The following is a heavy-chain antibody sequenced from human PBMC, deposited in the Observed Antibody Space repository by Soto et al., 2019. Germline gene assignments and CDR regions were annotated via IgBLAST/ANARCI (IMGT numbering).Heavy chain of an antibody. CDR2: INHSGST. CDR3: VRGGYSSSSDWFDP. CDR1: GGYFRGYY. J-gene: IGHJ5*02. V-gene: IGHV4-34*01. Sequence: SETLSHTCAVYGGYFRGYYWSWIRQPPGKGLEWIGEINHSGSTNYNPSLKSRVTISVDTSKNQFSLKLSSVTAADTAVYYCVRGGYSSSSDWFDPWGQGTLVTVSS. D-gene: IGHD6-6*01.